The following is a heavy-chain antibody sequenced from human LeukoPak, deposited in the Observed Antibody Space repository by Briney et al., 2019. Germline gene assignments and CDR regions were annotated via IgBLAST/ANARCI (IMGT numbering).Heavy chain of an antibody. CDR2: ISGSSGTI. V-gene: IGHV3-48*04. Sequence: PGGYLRLSCAASGFTFSGYSMLWVRQAPGKGLEWISYISGSSGTIYNADSVTGRFTIARDNAKNSLYLQMSSLRAEDTAVYYCARDLRYYYDSSGYYSDYWGQGTLVTVSS. D-gene: IGHD3-22*01. CDR1: GFTFSGYS. J-gene: IGHJ4*02. CDR3: ARDLRYYYDSSGYYSDY.